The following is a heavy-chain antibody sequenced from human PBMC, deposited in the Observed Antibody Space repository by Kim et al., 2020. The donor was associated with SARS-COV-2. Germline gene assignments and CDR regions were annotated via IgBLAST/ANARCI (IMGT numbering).Heavy chain of an antibody. D-gene: IGHD2-15*01. V-gene: IGHV1-24*01. Sequence: ASVKVSCKVSGYTLTELSMHWVRQAPGKGLEWMGGFDPEDGETIYAQKFQGRVTMTEDTSTDTAYMELSSLRSEDTAVYYCATAVLVVAATISTQYYFDYWCQGTLVIVSS. CDR3: ATAVLVVAATISTQYYFDY. CDR1: GYTLTELS. CDR2: FDPEDGET. J-gene: IGHJ4*02.